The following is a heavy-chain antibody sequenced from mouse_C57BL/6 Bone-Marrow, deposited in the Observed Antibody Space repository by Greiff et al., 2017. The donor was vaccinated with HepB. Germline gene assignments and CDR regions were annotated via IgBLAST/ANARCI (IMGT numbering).Heavy chain of an antibody. V-gene: IGHV1-19*01. CDR2: INPYNGGT. Sequence: SGPVLVKPGASVKMSCKASGYTFTDYYMNWVKQSHGKSLEWIGVINPYNGGTSYNQKFKGKATLTVDKSSSTAYMELNSLTSEDSAVYYCARRTMVTTGFAYWGQGTLVTVSA. J-gene: IGHJ3*01. CDR1: GYTFTDYY. CDR3: ARRTMVTTGFAY. D-gene: IGHD2-2*01.